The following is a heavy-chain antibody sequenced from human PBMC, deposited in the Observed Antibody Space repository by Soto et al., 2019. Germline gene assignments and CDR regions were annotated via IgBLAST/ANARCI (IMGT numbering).Heavy chain of an antibody. CDR2: IIPILGIA. CDR1: GGTFSSYT. D-gene: IGHD1-20*01. Sequence: QVQLVQSGAEVKKPGSSVKVSCKASGGTFSSYTISWVRQAPGQGLEWMGRIIPILGIANYAQKFQGRVTITADKSTSTAYMELSSLRSEDTAVYYCARGIYNWNPRRRYYFDYWGQGTLVTVSS. V-gene: IGHV1-69*02. CDR3: ARGIYNWNPRRRYYFDY. J-gene: IGHJ4*02.